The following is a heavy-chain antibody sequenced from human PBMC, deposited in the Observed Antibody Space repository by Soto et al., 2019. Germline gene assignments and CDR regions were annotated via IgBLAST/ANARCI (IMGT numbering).Heavy chain of an antibody. CDR3: AKDAKILDWLPTSYYYDF. V-gene: IGHV3-23*01. J-gene: IGHJ4*02. CDR2: ISRSGNST. Sequence: EVQVLESGGDLAQPGGSLRLSCAASGFSFSSYAMGWVGQSPGKGLDGVSGISRSGNSTYSADSVRGRFTISRDNSKNTLYLQMYSLRAEDTAVYYCAKDAKILDWLPTSYYYDFWGRGALVTVSS. D-gene: IGHD3-9*01. CDR1: GFSFSSYA.